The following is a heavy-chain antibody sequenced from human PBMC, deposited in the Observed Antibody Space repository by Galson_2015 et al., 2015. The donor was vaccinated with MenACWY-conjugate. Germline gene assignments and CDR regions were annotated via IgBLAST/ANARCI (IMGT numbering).Heavy chain of an antibody. Sequence: LILSCADSGFPFSSCAVSWVRQPPGEGLEGGSTISGGGGGTYYADSVKGRFTISRDNSTNTLYLQMNSLTAEDTAVYYCAKAMGTTAKYAFDIWGQGTVVTVSS. CDR3: AKAMGTTAKYAFDI. J-gene: IGHJ3*02. CDR2: ISGGGGGT. CDR1: GFPFSSCA. D-gene: IGHD5-18*01. V-gene: IGHV3-23*01.